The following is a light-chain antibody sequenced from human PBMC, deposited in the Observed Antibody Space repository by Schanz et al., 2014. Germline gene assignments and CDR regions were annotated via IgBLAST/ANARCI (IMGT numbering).Light chain of an antibody. J-gene: IGKJ4*01. V-gene: IGKV3-11*01. CDR2: DAS. CDR3: QQRRSWPLT. Sequence: EIVLTQSPATLSLSPGERATLSCRASQSVSTYLAWYQQKPGQAPRLLIYDASNRATGIPARFSGSGSGTDFTLTISPLEPEDFAVYYCQQRRSWPLTFGGGTKVEIK. CDR1: QSVSTY.